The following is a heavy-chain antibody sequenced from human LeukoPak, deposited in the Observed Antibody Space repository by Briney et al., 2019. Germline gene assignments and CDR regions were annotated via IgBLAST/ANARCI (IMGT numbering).Heavy chain of an antibody. CDR3: ARDRSADYYYMDV. CDR2: ISSSDYI. J-gene: IGHJ6*03. V-gene: IGHV3-21*04. CDR1: GFTFSSYN. Sequence: GGSLRLSCAASGFTFSSYNMNWVRQAPGKGLEWVSSISSSDYIYYADSVKGRFTISRDNAKNSLFLQMNSLRAEDTAVYYCARDRSADYYYMDVWGKGTTITISS.